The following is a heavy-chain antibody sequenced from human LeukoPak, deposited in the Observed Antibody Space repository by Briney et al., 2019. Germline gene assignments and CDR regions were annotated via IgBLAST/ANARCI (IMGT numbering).Heavy chain of an antibody. CDR1: GYTFTGYW. V-gene: IGHV1-46*01. Sequence: GASVKVSCKAFGYTFTGYWMHWVRQAPGQGPEWMGVISPSGGSTIYAQKFKGRVTLTRDMSTSTDYLELSSLRSEDTAVYYCARAGAVAGTRGDYWGQGTLVTVSS. J-gene: IGHJ4*02. D-gene: IGHD6-19*01. CDR2: ISPSGGST. CDR3: ARAGAVAGTRGDY.